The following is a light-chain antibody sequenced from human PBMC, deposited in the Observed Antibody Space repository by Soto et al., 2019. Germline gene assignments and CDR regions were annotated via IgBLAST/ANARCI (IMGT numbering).Light chain of an antibody. CDR1: QSISSY. CDR3: QQSYSTPYT. V-gene: IGKV1-39*01. J-gene: IGKJ2*01. Sequence: DIQITQSPSSLSASVGDRVTLTCRASQSISSYLNWYQQKPGKAPKVLMSAASSLQSGVPSRFTGSGSGTDFTLTISTLQPEDFATYYCQQSYSTPYTVGQGTRLEIK. CDR2: AAS.